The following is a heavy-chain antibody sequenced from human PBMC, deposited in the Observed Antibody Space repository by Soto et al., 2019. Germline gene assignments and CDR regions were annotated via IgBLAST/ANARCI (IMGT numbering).Heavy chain of an antibody. CDR3: ARDWDTATRLGYGMDV. CDR1: GFTFTTYS. D-gene: IGHD5-18*01. J-gene: IGHJ6*02. CDR2: ISSSSSYI. V-gene: IGHV3-21*01. Sequence: EVQLVESGGGLVKPGGSLRLSCSASGFTFTTYSMNWVRQAPGKGLEWVSSISSSSSYIYYVDSLKGRFTISRDNAKNSLYLQMNSLRAEDTAVYYCARDWDTATRLGYGMDVWGQGTTVTVSS.